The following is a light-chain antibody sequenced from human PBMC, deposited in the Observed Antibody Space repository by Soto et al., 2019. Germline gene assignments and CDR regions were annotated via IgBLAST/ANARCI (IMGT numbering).Light chain of an antibody. CDR1: TSDVGAYSF. CDR2: DVN. V-gene: IGLV2-11*01. CDR3: CPQAGAYRDV. Sequence: QSALTQPRSVSGSPGQSITISCTGSTSDVGAYSFASWYQQHPGAAPKLPIHDVNTRPPGVPDRFSASKSGNTASLTISGLQAEDEADYFCCPQAGAYRDVFXSGPKLNVL. J-gene: IGLJ1*01.